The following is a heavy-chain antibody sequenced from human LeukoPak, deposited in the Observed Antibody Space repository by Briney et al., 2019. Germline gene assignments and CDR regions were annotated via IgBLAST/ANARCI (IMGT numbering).Heavy chain of an antibody. CDR2: ISAYNGNT. CDR3: ARDKEGIAAAGSIDAFDI. V-gene: IGHV1-18*01. Sequence: ASVKVSCKASGYTFTSYGISWVRQAPGQGLEWMGWISAYNGNTNYAQKFQGRVTMTRDTSISTAYMELSRLRSDDTAVYYCARDKEGIAAAGSIDAFDIWGQGTMVTVSS. CDR1: GYTFTSYG. J-gene: IGHJ3*02. D-gene: IGHD6-13*01.